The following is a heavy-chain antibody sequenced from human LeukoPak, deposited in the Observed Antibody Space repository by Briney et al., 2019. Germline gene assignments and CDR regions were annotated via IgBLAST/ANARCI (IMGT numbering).Heavy chain of an antibody. CDR3: AKDVGRYGFWSGLGY. Sequence: GGSLRLSCAASGFTFSSYGMHWVRQAPGKGLEWVAFIWYDGSNKYSADSVKGRFTFSRDDSKTSLFLQMKRRGAEATAVYCSAKDVGRYGFWSGLGYWGQGTLVTVSS. J-gene: IGHJ4*02. V-gene: IGHV3-30*02. D-gene: IGHD3-3*01. CDR2: IWYDGSNK. CDR1: GFTFSSYG.